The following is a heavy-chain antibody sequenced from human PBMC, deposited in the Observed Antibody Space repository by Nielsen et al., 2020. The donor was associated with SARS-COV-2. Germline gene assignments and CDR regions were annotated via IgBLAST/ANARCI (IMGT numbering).Heavy chain of an antibody. V-gene: IGHV3-23*01. CDR2: ISGSGGST. J-gene: IGHJ4*02. Sequence: VRQMPGKGLEWVSAISGSGGSTYYADSVKGRFTISRDNSKNTLYLQMNSLRAEDTAVYYCAKSVVVPAAIDYWGQGTLVTVSS. D-gene: IGHD2-2*01. CDR3: AKSVVVPAAIDY.